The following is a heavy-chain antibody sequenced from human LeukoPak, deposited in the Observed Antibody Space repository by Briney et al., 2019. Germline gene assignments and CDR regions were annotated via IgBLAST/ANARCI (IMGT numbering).Heavy chain of an antibody. CDR2: ISTYNGDT. D-gene: IGHD3-9*01. CDR3: AREWWGYDVLTGDNWFDP. J-gene: IGHJ5*02. CDR1: GYPFTTYG. Sequence: VASVKVSCKASGYPFTTYGINWVRQAPGQGLEWMGWISTYNGDTNYAQKFQGRVTMTTDTSTSTAYIELRSLTSDDTAAYYCAREWWGYDVLTGDNWFDPWGQGTLVIVSS. V-gene: IGHV1-18*01.